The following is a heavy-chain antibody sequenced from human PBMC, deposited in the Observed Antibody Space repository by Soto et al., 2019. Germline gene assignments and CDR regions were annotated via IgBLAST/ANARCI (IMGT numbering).Heavy chain of an antibody. J-gene: IGHJ5*02. V-gene: IGHV1-18*01. CDR1: GYTFTSYG. CDR2: ISAYNGKT. CDR3: ARGGIVGVPVAPNWFDP. Sequence: ASVKVSCKASGYTFTSYGINWVRQTPGQGLEWMGWISAYNGKTTYAQNLQDRVTMTADRATGTAYLDLRSLRADDTGVYYCARGGIVGVPVAPNWFDPWGQGPLVTVSS. D-gene: IGHD2-2*01.